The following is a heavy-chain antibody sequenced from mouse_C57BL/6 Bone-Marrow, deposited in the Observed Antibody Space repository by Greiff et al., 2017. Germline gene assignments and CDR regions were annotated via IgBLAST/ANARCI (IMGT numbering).Heavy chain of an antibody. J-gene: IGHJ2*01. V-gene: IGHV1-69*01. D-gene: IGHD1-1*01. CDR2: IDPSDSYT. CDR1: GYTFTSYW. Sequence: QVQLQQPGAELVMPGASVKLSCKASGYTFTSYWMHWVKQRPGQGLEWIGEIDPSDSYTNYNQKFKGKSTLTVDKSSSTAYMQLSSLTSEDSAVYYCARSVSTVYSFGYWGGNATLTDSS. CDR3: ARSVSTVYSFGY.